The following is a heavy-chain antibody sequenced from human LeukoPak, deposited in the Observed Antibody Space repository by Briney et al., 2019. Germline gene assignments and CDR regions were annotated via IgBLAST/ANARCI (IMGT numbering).Heavy chain of an antibody. D-gene: IGHD5-18*01. Sequence: GGSLRLSCAASGFTFDDYAMHWVRQAPGKGLEWVSGISWNSGSIGYADSVKGRFTIPRDNAKNSLYLQMNSLRAEDTAVYYCARGEYTYVYFDYWGQGTLVTVSS. V-gene: IGHV3-9*01. CDR3: ARGEYTYVYFDY. J-gene: IGHJ4*02. CDR2: ISWNSGSI. CDR1: GFTFDDYA.